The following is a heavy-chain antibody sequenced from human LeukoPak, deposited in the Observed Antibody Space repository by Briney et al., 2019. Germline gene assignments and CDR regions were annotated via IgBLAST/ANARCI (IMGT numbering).Heavy chain of an antibody. V-gene: IGHV3-53*01. CDR2: VASDGST. Sequence: PGESLRLSCAASAITVSSNYMSWVRQAQGKGLEWVSVVASDGSTKYADSVKGRFAISRDNSKNTLYLQMNSLRAEDTGVYYCAKATVGGYEDWGQGTLVTVSS. CDR1: AITVSSNY. D-gene: IGHD5-12*01. CDR3: AKATVGGYED. J-gene: IGHJ4*02.